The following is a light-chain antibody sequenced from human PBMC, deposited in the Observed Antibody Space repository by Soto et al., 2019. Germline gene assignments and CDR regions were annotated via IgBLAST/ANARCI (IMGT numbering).Light chain of an antibody. J-gene: IGKJ4*01. CDR2: AGS. CDR3: QQFRSYPLT. CDR1: QSISIN. V-gene: IGKV3D-15*01. Sequence: EIVLTQSPGTLSVSPGDRVTLSCRASQSISINLAWYQHKPGQAPRLLIHAGSTRATGIPARISGSGSGTEFTLTISSLQSEDFAVYYCQQFRSYPLTFGGGTKVDIK.